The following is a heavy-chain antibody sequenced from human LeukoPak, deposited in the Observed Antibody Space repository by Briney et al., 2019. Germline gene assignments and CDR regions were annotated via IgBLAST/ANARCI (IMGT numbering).Heavy chain of an antibody. J-gene: IGHJ4*02. CDR2: IRGGGVNT. CDR3: ATETVDSPDY. D-gene: IGHD3-22*01. CDR1: GFTFSSYP. V-gene: IGHV3-23*01. Sequence: GGSLRLSCAASGFTFSSYPMHWVRQAPGKGLEWVSGIRGGGVNTYYADSVKGRFTISRDNSKNTVYLQMQSLRAEDTALYYCATETVDSPDYWGQGTLVTVSS.